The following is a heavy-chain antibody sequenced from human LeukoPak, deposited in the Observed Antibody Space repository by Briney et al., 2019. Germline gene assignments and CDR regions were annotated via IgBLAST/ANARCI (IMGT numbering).Heavy chain of an antibody. Sequence: PGGSLRVSCAASGFTFSSYWMHWVRQAPGKGLVWVSRINSGGSTTSYADSVKGRFTISRDNAKNTLYLQMNSLRAEDTAVYYCARDTSSVGATPLDYWGQGTLVTVSS. J-gene: IGHJ4*02. CDR2: INSGGSTT. V-gene: IGHV3-74*01. CDR1: GFTFSSYW. CDR3: ARDTSSVGATPLDY. D-gene: IGHD1-26*01.